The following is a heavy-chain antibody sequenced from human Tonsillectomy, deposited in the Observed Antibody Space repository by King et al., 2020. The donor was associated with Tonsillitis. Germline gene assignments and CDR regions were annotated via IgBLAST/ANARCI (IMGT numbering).Heavy chain of an antibody. V-gene: IGHV1-46*03. CDR1: GYTFTNYF. CDR2: IRPADGYI. CDR3: AREQESSDC. J-gene: IGHJ4*02. Sequence: VQLVESGAEVKKPGASVKVSCKASGYTFTNYFMHWVRQAPGQGLELVGLIRPADGYITYEQKFQGRVTMTWDTSTSTVYMERSSLSSEDTAVYYCAREQESSDCWGQGTLVTVSS. D-gene: IGHD3-10*01.